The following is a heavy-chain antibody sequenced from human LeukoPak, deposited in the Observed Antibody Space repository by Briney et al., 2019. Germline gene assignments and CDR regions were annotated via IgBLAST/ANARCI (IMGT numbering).Heavy chain of an antibody. CDR2: IDYSGST. Sequence: SETLSLTCTVSGGSLSSYKWSWIRQSPGEGLEWIGYIDYSGSTNYNPSLKSRVSISVDTSKNQFSLKMGSVTAADTAMYYCARGYFWAIAVAGYYFDYWGQGTLVTVSS. V-gene: IGHV4-59*01. CDR3: ARGYFWAIAVAGYYFDY. D-gene: IGHD6-19*01. CDR1: GGSLSSYK. J-gene: IGHJ4*02.